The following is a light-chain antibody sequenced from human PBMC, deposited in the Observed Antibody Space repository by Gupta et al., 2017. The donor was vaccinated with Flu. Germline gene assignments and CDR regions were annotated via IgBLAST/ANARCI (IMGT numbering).Light chain of an antibody. CDR1: QSISSY. CDR2: AAS. V-gene: IGKV1-39*01. CDR3: QQSYRTLFT. J-gene: IGKJ3*01. Sequence: DIQMTQSPSSLSASVGDRVTITCRASQSISSYLNWYQQKPGKAPKLLIYAASSLQSGVPSRFRGSGSGTDFTLTISSLQPEDFATYYCQQSYRTLFTFGPGTKVDIK.